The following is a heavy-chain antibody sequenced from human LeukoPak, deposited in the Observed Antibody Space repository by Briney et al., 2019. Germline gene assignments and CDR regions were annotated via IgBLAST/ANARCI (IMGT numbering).Heavy chain of an antibody. J-gene: IGHJ4*02. V-gene: IGHV3-13*04. D-gene: IGHD6-19*01. CDR1: GFTFTNYD. CDR2: IGIAGDT. Sequence: GGSLRLSCAASGFTFTNYDMHWVRQVTGKGLEWVSAIGIAGDTYSPGSVRGRFTISRENAKNSLYLQMNSLRDGDTAVYYCVRGGSGWYYFDYWGQGTLVTVSS. CDR3: VRGGSGWYYFDY.